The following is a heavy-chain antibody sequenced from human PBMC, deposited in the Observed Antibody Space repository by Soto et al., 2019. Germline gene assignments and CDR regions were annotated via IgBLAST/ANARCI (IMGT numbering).Heavy chain of an antibody. Sequence: VGSLRLSCASSGCTCSSYGMRWVRQAPGKGLEWVAVIWYDGSNKYYADSVKGRFTISRDNSKNTLYLQMNSLRAEDTAVYYCAREGPTLTKGYCSGGSCYPAIYYFDYWGQGTLVTVSS. CDR2: IWYDGSNK. D-gene: IGHD2-15*01. CDR3: AREGPTLTKGYCSGGSCYPAIYYFDY. J-gene: IGHJ4*02. V-gene: IGHV3-33*01. CDR1: GCTCSSYG.